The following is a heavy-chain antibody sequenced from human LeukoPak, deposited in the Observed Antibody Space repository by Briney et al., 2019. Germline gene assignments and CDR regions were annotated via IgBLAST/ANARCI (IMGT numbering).Heavy chain of an antibody. CDR2: ISHIGST. V-gene: IGHV4-38-2*02. CDR3: ASALGYSSCLYLYFDL. D-gene: IGHD6-19*01. J-gene: IGHJ2*01. Sequence: KAAGTLPLTCTVSGYSISNGYFWGWIRPPPGKGREWIGIISHIGSTSYNPSLKSRLTLSLDTSKNQFSLTLSSVTAADTALYCCASALGYSSCLYLYFDLWGRGTLLTVSS. CDR1: GYSISNGYF.